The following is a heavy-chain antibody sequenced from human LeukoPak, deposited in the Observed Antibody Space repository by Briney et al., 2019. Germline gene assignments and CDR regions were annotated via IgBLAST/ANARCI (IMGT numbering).Heavy chain of an antibody. CDR3: ARRVVSYYDSSANAFDI. V-gene: IGHV1-69*13. D-gene: IGHD3-22*01. J-gene: IGHJ3*02. CDR2: ITPMYGTA. Sequence: ASVKVSCKASRGTFSNYAINWVRQVPGQGLEWMGGITPMYGTANYAQKFQGRVTITADESTSTAYMELSSLRSEDTAVYYCARRVVSYYDSSANAFDIWGQGTMVTVSS. CDR1: RGTFSNYA.